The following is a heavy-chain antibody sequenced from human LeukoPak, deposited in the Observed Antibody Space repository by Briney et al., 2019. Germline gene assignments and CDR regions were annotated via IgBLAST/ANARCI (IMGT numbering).Heavy chain of an antibody. CDR3: TTYYYDSSGYYRTFDY. V-gene: IGHV1-69*05. D-gene: IGHD3-22*01. CDR2: IIPIFGTA. J-gene: IGHJ4*02. CDR1: GGTFSSYA. Sequence: SVKVSCKASGGTFSSYAISWVRQAPGQGLEWMGGIIPIFGTANYAQKFQGRVTITTDESTSTAYMELSSLRSEDTAVYYCTTYYYDSSGYYRTFDYWGQGTLVTVSS.